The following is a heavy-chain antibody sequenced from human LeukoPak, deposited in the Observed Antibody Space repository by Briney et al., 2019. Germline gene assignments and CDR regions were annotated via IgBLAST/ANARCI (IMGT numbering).Heavy chain of an antibody. J-gene: IGHJ4*02. D-gene: IGHD6-13*01. CDR2: IIPIFGTA. V-gene: IGHV1-69*13. CDR3: AREGSIAAGTTFPLDY. CDR1: GGTFSSYA. Sequence: SVKVSCRASGGTFSSYAISWVRQAPGQGLEWMGGIIPIFGTANYAQKFQGRVTITADESTSTAYMELSSLRSEDTAVYYCAREGSIAAGTTFPLDYWGQGTLVTVSS.